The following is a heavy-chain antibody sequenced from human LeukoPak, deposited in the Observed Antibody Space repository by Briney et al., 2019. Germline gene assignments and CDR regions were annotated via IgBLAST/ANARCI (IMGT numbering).Heavy chain of an antibody. J-gene: IGHJ4*02. CDR2: IYYSGST. CDR3: ARRGERWLQGGFDY. V-gene: IGHV4-39*01. Sequence: SETLSLTCTVSGGSISSSSYYWGWIRQPPGKGLEWIGSIYYSGSTYYNPSLKSRVTISVDTSKNQFSLKLSSVTAADTAVYYCARRGERWLQGGFDYWGQGTLVTVSS. D-gene: IGHD5-24*01. CDR1: GGSISSSSYY.